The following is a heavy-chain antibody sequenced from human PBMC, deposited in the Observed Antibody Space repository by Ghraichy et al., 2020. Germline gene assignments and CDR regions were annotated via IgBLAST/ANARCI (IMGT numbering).Heavy chain of an antibody. CDR3: AWFPSAATGSLTYDAFDI. CDR1: GDSISSGGYY. CDR2: IYYSGST. V-gene: IGHV4-31*01. D-gene: IGHD6-13*01. Sequence: SETLSLTCSVSGDSISSGGYYWSWIRKHPGKGLEWIGYIYYSGSTYYNPYLMSPVTISVDTSKNLFSLTLKSVTAADMAVYYCAWFPSAATGSLTYDAFDIWGQGTMVTVSS. J-gene: IGHJ3*02.